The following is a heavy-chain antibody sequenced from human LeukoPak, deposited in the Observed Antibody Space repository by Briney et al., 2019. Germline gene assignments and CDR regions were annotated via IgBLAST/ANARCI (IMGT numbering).Heavy chain of an antibody. D-gene: IGHD2-15*01. CDR3: ARGRTPPVRSGRGWFDP. CDR2: INHSGST. J-gene: IGHJ5*02. V-gene: IGHV4-34*01. Sequence: SETLSLTCAVYGGSFSGYYWSWIRQPPGKGLEWIGEINHSGSTNYNPSLKSRVTISVDTSKNQFSLKLSSVTAADTAVYYCARGRTPPVRSGRGWFDPWGQGTLVTVSS. CDR1: GGSFSGYY.